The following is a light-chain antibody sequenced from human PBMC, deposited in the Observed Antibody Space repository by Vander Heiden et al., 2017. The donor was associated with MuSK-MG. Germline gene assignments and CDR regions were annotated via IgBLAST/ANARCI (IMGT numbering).Light chain of an antibody. J-gene: IGKJ2*01. CDR2: AGS. V-gene: IGKV1-27*01. Sequence: DIQVTQSPSSLSASVGDRVTITCRASQGISNGLSWYQQKAGQAPTLLIYAGSNFHSGVPSRFSGSGSGAYFTLTINSLQPEDVATYYCPQDDNTPNTFGQGTKVDIK. CDR3: PQDDNTPNT. CDR1: QGISNG.